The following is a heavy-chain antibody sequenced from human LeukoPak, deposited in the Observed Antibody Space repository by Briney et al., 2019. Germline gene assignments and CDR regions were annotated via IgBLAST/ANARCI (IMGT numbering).Heavy chain of an antibody. CDR1: GGTFSSYA. CDR2: IIPIFGTA. Sequence: GASVNVSCTASGGTFSSYAISWVRQAPGQGLEWMGGIIPIFGTANYAQKFQGRVTITADESTSTAYMELSSLRSEDTAVYYCAAAVSWDIVVVVAATGDYWGQGTLVTVSS. CDR3: AAAVSWDIVVVVAATGDY. D-gene: IGHD2-15*01. J-gene: IGHJ4*02. V-gene: IGHV1-69*13.